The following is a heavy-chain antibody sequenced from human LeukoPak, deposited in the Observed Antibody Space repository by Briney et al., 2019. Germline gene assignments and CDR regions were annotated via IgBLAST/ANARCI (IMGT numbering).Heavy chain of an antibody. Sequence: GGSLRLSCAASGFTFSSNEMNWVRQAPGKGLEWLAYISSSGVTIYCADSVKGRFTISRDNSKNTLYLQMNSLRAEDTAVYYCAKEARGYSYGLGFYFDYWGQGTLVTVSS. J-gene: IGHJ4*02. CDR3: AKEARGYSYGLGFYFDY. CDR2: ISSSGVTI. CDR1: GFTFSSNE. V-gene: IGHV3-48*03. D-gene: IGHD5-18*01.